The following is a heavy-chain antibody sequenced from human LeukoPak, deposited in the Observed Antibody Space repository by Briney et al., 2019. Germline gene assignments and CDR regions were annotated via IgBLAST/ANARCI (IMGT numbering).Heavy chain of an antibody. V-gene: IGHV3-23*01. D-gene: IGHD6-13*01. CDR1: GFTFSSYA. CDR2: ISSSGGST. Sequence: PGGSLRLSCAASGFTFSSYAMNWVRQAPGKGLEWASGISSSGGSTSYADSVKGRFTISRDNSKNTLYLQMNSLRAEDTAVYYCANPRDSSTWYTFDYWGQGTLVTVSS. CDR3: ANPRDSSTWYTFDY. J-gene: IGHJ4*02.